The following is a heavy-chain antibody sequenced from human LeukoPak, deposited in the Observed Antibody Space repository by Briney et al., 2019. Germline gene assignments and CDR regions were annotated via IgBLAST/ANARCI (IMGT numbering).Heavy chain of an antibody. J-gene: IGHJ6*03. Sequence: SETLSLICSVSDDSITMYYWTWIRQPPGKGLEWIGYVDHTGSTNFNPSLNGRVSISRDTSKNLFSLRLRSVTAADTAVYFCARGRVSSSTYYSTYYYYFYMDVWGKGTTVTVSS. CDR3: ARGRVSSSTYYSTYYYYFYMDV. CDR1: DDSITMYY. D-gene: IGHD3-22*01. V-gene: IGHV4-59*01. CDR2: VDHTGST.